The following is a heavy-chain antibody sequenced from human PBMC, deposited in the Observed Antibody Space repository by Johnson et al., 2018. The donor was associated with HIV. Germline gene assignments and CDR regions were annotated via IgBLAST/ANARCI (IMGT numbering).Heavy chain of an antibody. CDR1: GFTFSSYW. CDR2: ISIGGST. CDR3: ARGRGWWLQLGGAFDI. D-gene: IGHD5-24*01. J-gene: IGHJ3*02. V-gene: IGHV3-66*01. Sequence: VQLVESGGGLVQPGGSLRLSCAASGFTFSSYWMSWVRQAPGKGLEWVSVISIGGSTYYADSVKGRFTISRDNSKNTLYLQMNSLRAEDTAIYYCARGRGWWLQLGGAFDIWGQGTMVTVSS.